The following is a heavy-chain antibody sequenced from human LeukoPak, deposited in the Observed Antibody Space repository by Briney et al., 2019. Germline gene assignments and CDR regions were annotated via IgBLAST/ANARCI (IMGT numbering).Heavy chain of an antibody. CDR1: GFTFSSYS. D-gene: IGHD3-22*01. Sequence: GGSLRLSCAASGFTFSSYSMNWVRQAPGKGLEWVANIKQDGSEKYYVDSVKGRFTISRDNAKNSLYLQMNSLRAEDTAVYYCARDTLYYDSSGYFDYWGQGTLVTVSS. CDR3: ARDTLYYDSSGYFDY. J-gene: IGHJ4*02. CDR2: IKQDGSEK. V-gene: IGHV3-7*01.